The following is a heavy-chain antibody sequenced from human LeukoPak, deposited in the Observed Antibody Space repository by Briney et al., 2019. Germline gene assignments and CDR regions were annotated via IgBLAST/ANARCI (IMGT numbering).Heavy chain of an antibody. V-gene: IGHV3-21*01. CDR1: GFTLSSYT. CDR2: ISGDTFYI. Sequence: GGSLRLSCAASGFTLSSYTMNWVRQAPGKGLEWVSSISGDTFYIYYADSVKGRFTISRDNAKNSLYLQMNSLRAEDTAVYYCARRSGSFDYWGQGTLVTVSS. J-gene: IGHJ4*02. CDR3: ARRSGSFDY. D-gene: IGHD1-26*01.